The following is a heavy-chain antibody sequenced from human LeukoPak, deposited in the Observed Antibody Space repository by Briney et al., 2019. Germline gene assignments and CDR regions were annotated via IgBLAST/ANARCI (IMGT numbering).Heavy chain of an antibody. D-gene: IGHD6-19*01. V-gene: IGHV4-39*01. CDR3: ASTASGLGELDY. CDR1: GGSTSSGSYY. J-gene: IGHJ4*02. Sequence: PSETLSLTCTVSGGSTSSGSYYWGWIRQPPGKGLEWIGSIYSSGSTYYNPSLKSRVTISVDTSKNQFSLKLSSVTAADTAVYYCASTASGLGELDYWGQGTLVTVSS. CDR2: IYSSGST.